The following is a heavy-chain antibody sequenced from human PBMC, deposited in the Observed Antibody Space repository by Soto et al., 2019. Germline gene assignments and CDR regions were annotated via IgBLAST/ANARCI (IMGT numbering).Heavy chain of an antibody. CDR2: IWYDGSNK. V-gene: IGHV3-33*01. D-gene: IGHD3-3*01. Sequence: GVSLRLSCAASGFTFSSYGMHWVRQAPGKGLEWVAVIWYDGSNKYYADSVKGRFTISRDNSKNTLYLQMNSLRAEDTAVYYCDRGGYHDFWSGYYSAEYYYYGMDVWGQGTTVTVSS. J-gene: IGHJ6*02. CDR3: DRGGYHDFWSGYYSAEYYYYGMDV. CDR1: GFTFSSYG.